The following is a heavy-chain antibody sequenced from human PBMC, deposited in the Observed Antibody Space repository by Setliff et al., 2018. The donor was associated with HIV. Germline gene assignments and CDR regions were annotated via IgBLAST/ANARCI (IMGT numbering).Heavy chain of an antibody. D-gene: IGHD2-21*02. J-gene: IGHJ6*02. CDR3: AGDRTVVTPIFNYYNGLDV. V-gene: IGHV3-7*01. Sequence: GGSLRLSCAASGFTFSDYWMSWVRQAPGKGLQWVANIRQDGSDKYYVDSLRGRFIIFRDNAKNSLYLQINSLRAEDTAVYYCAGDRTVVTPIFNYYNGLDVWGQGTTVTVSS. CDR2: IRQDGSDK. CDR1: GFTFSDYW.